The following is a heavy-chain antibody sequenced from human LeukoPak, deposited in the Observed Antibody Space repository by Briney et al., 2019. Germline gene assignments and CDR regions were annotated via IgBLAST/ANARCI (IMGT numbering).Heavy chain of an antibody. CDR1: GFSFSSYW. CDR3: SLEGSSWYRYFQH. Sequence: HPGGSLRLSCAASGFSFSSYWMSWVRQAPGKGLEWVANIKQDGSEKYNADSVKGRFTISRDNAQSSLYLRMNSLRAEGTAVYYSSLEGSSWYRYFQHWGEGTLVTVSS. D-gene: IGHD6-13*01. CDR2: IKQDGSEK. V-gene: IGHV3-7*02. J-gene: IGHJ1*01.